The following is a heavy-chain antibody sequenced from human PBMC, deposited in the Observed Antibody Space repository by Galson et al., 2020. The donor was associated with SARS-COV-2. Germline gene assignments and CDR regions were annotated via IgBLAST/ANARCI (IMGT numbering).Heavy chain of an antibody. CDR3: ASQYSSSWYAEYFQH. V-gene: IGHV4-30-4*01. CDR1: GGSISRGDYY. D-gene: IGHD6-13*01. Sequence: SETLSLTCTVSGGSISRGDYYWSWIRQPPGKGLEWIGYIYYSGSTYYNPSLKSRVTISVDTSKNQFSLKLSSVTAADTAVYYCASQYSSSWYAEYFQHWGQGTLVTVSS. J-gene: IGHJ1*01. CDR2: IYYSGST.